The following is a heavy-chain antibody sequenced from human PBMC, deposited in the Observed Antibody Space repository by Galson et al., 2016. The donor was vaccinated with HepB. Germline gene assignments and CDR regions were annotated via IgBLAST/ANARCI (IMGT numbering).Heavy chain of an antibody. Sequence: QSGAEVKKPGASVKVSCKASGYNFKTYGISWVRQAPGQGLGWMGWIGPYSANTNYAQNFQGRVTMTTDTSTSTAYMELRSLRSDDTAVYYCARKDGEAAQNYYYHYYGMDVWGRGTTVSVSS. V-gene: IGHV1-18*01. CDR2: IGPYSANT. CDR1: GYNFKTYG. J-gene: IGHJ6*02. D-gene: IGHD2-21*01. CDR3: ARKDGEAAQNYYYHYYGMDV.